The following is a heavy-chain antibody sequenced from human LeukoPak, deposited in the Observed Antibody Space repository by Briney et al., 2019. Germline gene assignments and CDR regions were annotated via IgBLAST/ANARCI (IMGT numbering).Heavy chain of an antibody. CDR3: ATGNRRDYYYDSHDDAFHI. CDR2: ISPVVGTG. J-gene: IGHJ3*02. V-gene: IGHV1-69*04. D-gene: IGHD3-10*01. CDR1: GDTFSVYV. Sequence: GASVKVSCKASGDTFSVYVISWVRQAPGQGLEWMGRISPVVGTGNYAQKFQDRVTISAYKSTTTAYMELSTLRSEDTAVYYCATGNRRDYYYDSHDDAFHIWGQGTMVTVSS.